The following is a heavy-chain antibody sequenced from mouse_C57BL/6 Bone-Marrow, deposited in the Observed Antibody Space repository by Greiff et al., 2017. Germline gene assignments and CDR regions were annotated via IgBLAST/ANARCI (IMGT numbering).Heavy chain of an antibody. V-gene: IGHV1-62-2*01. J-gene: IGHJ2*01. Sequence: VMLVESGAELVKPGASVKLSCKASGYTFTEYTIHWVKQRSGQGLEWIGWFYPGSGSIKYNEKFKDKATLTADKSSSTVYMALSRLTSEDSAVYFCARHEYGYYGFYFDYWGQGTTLTVSS. D-gene: IGHD1-1*01. CDR3: ARHEYGYYGFYFDY. CDR1: GYTFTEYT. CDR2: FYPGSGSI.